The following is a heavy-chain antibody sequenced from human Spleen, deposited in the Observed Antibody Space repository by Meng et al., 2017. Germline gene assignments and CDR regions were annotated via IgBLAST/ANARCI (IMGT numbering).Heavy chain of an antibody. Sequence: GESLKISCAAPGFTFSDYYMSWIRQAPGKGLEWVSYISSSGSTIYYADSVKGRFTISRDNAKNSLYLQMNSLRAEDTAVYYCARGRVGATIDWFDPWGQGTLVTVSS. V-gene: IGHV3-11*04. CDR1: GFTFSDYY. J-gene: IGHJ5*02. CDR2: ISSSGSTI. CDR3: ARGRVGATIDWFDP. D-gene: IGHD1-26*01.